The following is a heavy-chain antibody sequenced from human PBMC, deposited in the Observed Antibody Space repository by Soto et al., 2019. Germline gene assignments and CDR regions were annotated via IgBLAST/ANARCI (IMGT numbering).Heavy chain of an antibody. V-gene: IGHV4-39*01. J-gene: IGHJ6*03. D-gene: IGHD2-15*01. Sequence: QLQLQESGPGLVKPSETLSLTCTVSGGSISRSSYYWGWIRQPPGKGLEWIGSIYYSGSTYYNPSLKSRVTISVDTSKNQFSLKLSSVTAADTAVYYCARQPLYCSGGSCYPFYYYYYMDVWGKGTTVTVSS. CDR1: GGSISRSSYY. CDR2: IYYSGST. CDR3: ARQPLYCSGGSCYPFYYYYYMDV.